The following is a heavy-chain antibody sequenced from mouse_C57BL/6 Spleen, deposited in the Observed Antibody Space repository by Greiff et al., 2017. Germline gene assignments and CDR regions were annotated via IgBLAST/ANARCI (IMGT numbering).Heavy chain of an antibody. CDR2: IHPNSGST. Sequence: QVQLQQPGAELVKPGASVKLSCKASGYTFTSYWMHWVKQRPGQGLEWIGMIHPNSGSTNYNEKFNGKATLTVDKSSSTAYMQLSSLTSEDSAVYYCARSGDYGSSYESCWGQGTTLTVSS. CDR1: GYTFTSYW. D-gene: IGHD1-1*01. CDR3: ARSGDYGSSYESC. V-gene: IGHV1-64*01. J-gene: IGHJ2*01.